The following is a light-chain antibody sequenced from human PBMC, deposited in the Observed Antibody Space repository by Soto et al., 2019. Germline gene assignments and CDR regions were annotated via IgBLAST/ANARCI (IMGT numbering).Light chain of an antibody. J-gene: IGKJ1*01. CDR2: DAS. CDR3: QQYNNWPRT. CDR1: QSVSSN. Sequence: EIVMTQSPATLSVSPGERVTLSCRPSQSVSSNLAWYQQKPGQTPRLLIYDASTGATGIPARFSGSGSGTEFTLTISSLQSEDFAVYYCQQYNNWPRTFGQGTKV. V-gene: IGKV3-15*01.